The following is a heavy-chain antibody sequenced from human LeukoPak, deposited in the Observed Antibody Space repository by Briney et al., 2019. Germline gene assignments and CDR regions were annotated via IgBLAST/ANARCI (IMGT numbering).Heavy chain of an antibody. J-gene: IGHJ4*02. CDR3: ARERTAMVTGFDY. V-gene: IGHV3-66*01. CDR1: GFTVSSNY. Sequence: GGSLRLSCAASGFTVSSNYMSWVRQAPGKGLEWVSVIYSGGSTYYADSVKGRFTISRDNSKNTLYLQMNSLRAEDTAVYYCARERTAMVTGFDYWGQGTLVTVSS. CDR2: IYSGGST. D-gene: IGHD5-18*01.